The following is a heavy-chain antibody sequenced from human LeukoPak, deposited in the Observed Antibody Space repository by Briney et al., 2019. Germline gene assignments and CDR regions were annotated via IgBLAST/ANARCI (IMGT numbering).Heavy chain of an antibody. D-gene: IGHD3-10*01. Sequence: GASVKVSCKASGYTFTSYAMNWVRQAPGQGLEWMGWINTNTGNPTYAQGFTGRFVFSLDTSVSTAYLQISSLKAEDTAVYYCARDQTPWFGESFDPWGQGTLVTVSS. J-gene: IGHJ5*02. CDR2: INTNTGNP. V-gene: IGHV7-4-1*02. CDR3: ARDQTPWFGESFDP. CDR1: GYTFTSYA.